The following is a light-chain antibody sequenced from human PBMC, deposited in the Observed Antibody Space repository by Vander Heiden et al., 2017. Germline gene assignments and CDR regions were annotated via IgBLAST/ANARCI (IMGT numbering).Light chain of an antibody. J-gene: IGKJ5*01. CDR2: GAS. V-gene: IGKV3-20*01. CDR1: QSVSGSY. CDR3: QQYAGSPLT. Sequence: EIVLTQSPGTLSLSPGERATLSCRASQSVSGSYLAWYQQKPGQAPRPLIFGASRRATSIPDRFSGSGSGTDLTLAISRMGPEDFAIYYCQQYAGSPLTFRQRIRLGI.